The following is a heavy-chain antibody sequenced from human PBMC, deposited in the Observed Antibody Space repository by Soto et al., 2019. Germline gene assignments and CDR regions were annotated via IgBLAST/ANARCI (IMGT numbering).Heavy chain of an antibody. J-gene: IGHJ6*02. D-gene: IGHD6-13*01. V-gene: IGHV3-15*07. Sequence: PGGSLRLSCAASGFTFSNAWMNWVRQAPGKGLEWVGRIKSKTDGGTTDYAAPVKGRFTISRDDSKNTLYLQMNSLKTEDTAVYYCPTGVTYSSSWYYHYYGLDVWGQGTTVIVSS. CDR3: PTGVTYSSSWYYHYYGLDV. CDR2: IKSKTDGGTT. CDR1: GFTFSNAW.